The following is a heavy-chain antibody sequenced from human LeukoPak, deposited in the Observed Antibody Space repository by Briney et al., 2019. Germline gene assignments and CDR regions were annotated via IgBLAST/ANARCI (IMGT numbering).Heavy chain of an antibody. CDR2: IYYSGST. Sequence: KSSETLSLTCTVSGGSISSGDYYWSWIRQPPGKGLEWIGYIYYSGSTYYNPSLKSRVTISVDTSKNQSSLKLSSVTAADTAVYYCARGGLLSSSWATAFAPWGQGTLVTVSS. V-gene: IGHV4-30-4*01. CDR1: GGSISSGDYY. D-gene: IGHD6-13*01. J-gene: IGHJ5*02. CDR3: ARGGLLSSSWATAFAP.